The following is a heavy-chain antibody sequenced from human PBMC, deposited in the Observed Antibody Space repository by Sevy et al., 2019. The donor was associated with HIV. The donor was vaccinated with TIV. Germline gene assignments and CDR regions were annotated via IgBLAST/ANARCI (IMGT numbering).Heavy chain of an antibody. CDR3: ATSDPRSSSSEPYFDY. D-gene: IGHD6-6*01. CDR2: FDPEDGET. Sequence: ASLKVSCKVSGYTLTELSMHWVRQAPGKGLEWMGGFDPEDGETIYAQKFQGRVTMTEDTSTDTAYMELSSLRSEDTAVYYCATSDPRSSSSEPYFDYWGQGTLVTVSS. V-gene: IGHV1-24*01. J-gene: IGHJ4*02. CDR1: GYTLTELS.